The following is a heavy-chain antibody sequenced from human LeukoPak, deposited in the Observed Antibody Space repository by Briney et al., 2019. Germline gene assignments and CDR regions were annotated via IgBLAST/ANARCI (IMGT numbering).Heavy chain of an antibody. V-gene: IGHV4-4*07. Sequence: SETLSLTCTVSGGSISSYYWGWIRQPAGKGLEWIGRIYTSGSTNYNPSLKSRVTMSVDTSKNQFSLKLSSVTAADTAVYYCAREHMIGGNFDYWGQGTLVTVSS. D-gene: IGHD3-22*01. J-gene: IGHJ4*02. CDR2: IYTSGST. CDR3: AREHMIGGNFDY. CDR1: GGSISSYY.